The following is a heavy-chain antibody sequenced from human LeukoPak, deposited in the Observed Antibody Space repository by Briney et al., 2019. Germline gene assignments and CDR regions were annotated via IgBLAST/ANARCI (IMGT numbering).Heavy chain of an antibody. D-gene: IGHD3-3*02. Sequence: PGGSLRLSCAASGFTFSSYSMNWVRQAPGKGLEWVSSISSSSSYIYYADSVKGRFTISRDNAKNSLYLQMNSLRAEDTAVYYCARAGATHILDAFDIWGQGTMVTVSS. V-gene: IGHV3-21*01. CDR3: ARAGATHILDAFDI. J-gene: IGHJ3*02. CDR1: GFTFSSYS. CDR2: ISSSSSYI.